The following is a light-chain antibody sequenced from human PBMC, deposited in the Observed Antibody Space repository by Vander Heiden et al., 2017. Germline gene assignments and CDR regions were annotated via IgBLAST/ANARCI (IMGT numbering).Light chain of an antibody. CDR1: QSVLYSSNNKNY. J-gene: IGKJ5*01. Sequence: DIVMTQSPDSLAVSLGERATINCKSSQSVLYSSNNKNYLAWYRQKPGQPPELLIYWASTRECGVPDRFSGSGSGTDFTLTISSLQSEDVAVYYCQQYYTPLTFGQGTRLEIK. V-gene: IGKV4-1*01. CDR2: WAS. CDR3: QQYYTPLT.